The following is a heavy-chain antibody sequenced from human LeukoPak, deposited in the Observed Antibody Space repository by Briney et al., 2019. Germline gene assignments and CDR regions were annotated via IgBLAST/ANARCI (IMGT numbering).Heavy chain of an antibody. Sequence: SETLSLTCTVSGGSISSGDYYWSWIRQPPGKGLEWIGYIYYSGSTYYNPSLKSRVTISVDTSKNQFSLKLSSVTAADTAVYYCATALSYYGSGSYYNAGFDYWGQGTLVTVSS. D-gene: IGHD3-10*01. CDR2: IYYSGST. J-gene: IGHJ4*02. CDR1: GGSISSGDYY. V-gene: IGHV4-30-4*01. CDR3: ATALSYYGSGSYYNAGFDY.